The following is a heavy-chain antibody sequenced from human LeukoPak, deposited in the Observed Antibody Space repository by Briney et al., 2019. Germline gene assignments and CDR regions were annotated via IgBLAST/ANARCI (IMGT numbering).Heavy chain of an antibody. CDR2: IIPIFGTA. J-gene: IGHJ5*02. CDR1: GGTFSSYA. Sequence: SVKVSCKASGGTFSSYAISWVRQAPGQGLEWMGGIIPIFGTANYAQKFQGRVTITADESTSTAYMELSSLRSEDTAVYYCAVDSSSSYGWLDPWGQGTLVAVSS. D-gene: IGHD6-6*01. CDR3: AVDSSSSYGWLDP. V-gene: IGHV1-69*01.